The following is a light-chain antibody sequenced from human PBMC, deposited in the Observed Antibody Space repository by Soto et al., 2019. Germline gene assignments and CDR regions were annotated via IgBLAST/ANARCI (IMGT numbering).Light chain of an antibody. V-gene: IGKV1-8*01. J-gene: IGKJ1*01. Sequence: AIRMPQSPSSLSASTGDRVTITCRASQGISSYLAWYQQKPGKAPKLLIYAASTLQSGVPSRFSGSGSGTVFTLTISCLQSEEFATYYCQQYYSDLWAFGQGTKVVIK. CDR2: AAS. CDR1: QGISSY. CDR3: QQYYSDLWA.